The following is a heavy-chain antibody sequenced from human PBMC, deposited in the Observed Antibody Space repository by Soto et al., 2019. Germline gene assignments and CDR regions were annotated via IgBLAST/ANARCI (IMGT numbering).Heavy chain of an antibody. D-gene: IGHD3-9*01. V-gene: IGHV3-7*05. Sequence: EVQLVESGEGLVQPGGSLRLSCAAPGFTLSSYWMSWVRQAPGEGLEWVANIKQDGSGKYYVESVKGRFTISRDNAKNSLYLKRNSLGAEDTAVYYRASEWEFDDYPADYGMDVWGQGTTVTVSS. J-gene: IGHJ6*02. CDR3: ASEWEFDDYPADYGMDV. CDR1: GFTLSSYW. CDR2: IKQDGSGK.